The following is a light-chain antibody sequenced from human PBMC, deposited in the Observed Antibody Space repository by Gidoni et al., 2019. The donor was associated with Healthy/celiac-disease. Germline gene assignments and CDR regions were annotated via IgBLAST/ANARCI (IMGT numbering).Light chain of an antibody. Sequence: DIQMTQSPSSLSASVGDRVNITRQASQDISNYLDWYQQKPGKAPKLLIYDASNLESGVPSRFSGSGSGTDFTFTISSLQPEDIATYYCQQYDNPPLTFGQGTRLEIK. CDR2: DAS. CDR3: QQYDNPPLT. CDR1: QDISNY. J-gene: IGKJ5*01. V-gene: IGKV1-33*01.